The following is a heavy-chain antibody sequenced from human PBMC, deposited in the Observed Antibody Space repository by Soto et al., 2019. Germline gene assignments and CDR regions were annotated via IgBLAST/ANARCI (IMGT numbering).Heavy chain of an antibody. CDR3: ANYDAAAGGGVYYYYYGMDV. J-gene: IGHJ6*02. D-gene: IGHD6-13*01. V-gene: IGHV1-69*01. CDR1: GGTFSSYA. Sequence: QVQLVQSGAEVKKPGSSVKVSCKASGGTFSSYAISWVRQAPGQGLEWMGGIIPIFGTANYAQKFQGRVTITADDSTSTAYMELSSLRSEDTAVYYCANYDAAAGGGVYYYYYGMDVWGQGTTVTVSS. CDR2: IIPIFGTA.